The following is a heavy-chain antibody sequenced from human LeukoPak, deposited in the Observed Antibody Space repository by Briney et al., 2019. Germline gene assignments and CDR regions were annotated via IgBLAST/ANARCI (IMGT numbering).Heavy chain of an antibody. CDR3: TTEGFDILTGYFP. D-gene: IGHD3-9*01. CDR2: IKSKTDGGTT. J-gene: IGHJ5*02. Sequence: GGSLRLSCAASGFTFSNAWMSWVRQAPGKGLEWVGRIKSKTDGGTTDYAAPVKGRFTISRDDSKNTLYLQMNSLKTEDTAVYYCTTEGFDILTGYFPWGQGTLVTVSS. CDR1: GFTFSNAW. V-gene: IGHV3-15*01.